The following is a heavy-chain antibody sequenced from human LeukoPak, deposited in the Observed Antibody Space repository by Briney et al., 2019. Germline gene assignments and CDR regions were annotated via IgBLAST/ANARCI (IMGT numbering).Heavy chain of an antibody. Sequence: GGSLRLSCAVSGFTFSSHAMNWVRQAPGKGLEWVSAISGSGGSTYYADSVKGRFTISRDNSENTLYLQMNSLRVEDTAVYYCAKEGSSSSNFDYWGQGTLVTVSS. CDR2: ISGSGGST. CDR1: GFTFSSHA. D-gene: IGHD6-6*01. J-gene: IGHJ4*02. V-gene: IGHV3-23*01. CDR3: AKEGSSSSNFDY.